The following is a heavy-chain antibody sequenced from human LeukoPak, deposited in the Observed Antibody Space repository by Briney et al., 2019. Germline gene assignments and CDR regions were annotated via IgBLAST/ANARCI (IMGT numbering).Heavy chain of an antibody. V-gene: IGHV5-51*01. J-gene: IGHJ4*02. CDR3: ARLESSTASGFDY. D-gene: IGHD3-16*02. Sequence: GESLKISGKASGYRFTNYWIAWVRQMPGKGLEWMGIISPDDPDTRYSPSFQGQGTVSADKSITPASLQWSSLKASDPAVYYCARLESSTASGFDYWGQGTLVTVSS. CDR1: GYRFTNYW. CDR2: ISPDDPDT.